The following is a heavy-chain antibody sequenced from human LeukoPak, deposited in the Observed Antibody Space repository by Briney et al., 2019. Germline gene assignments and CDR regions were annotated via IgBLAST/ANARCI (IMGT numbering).Heavy chain of an antibody. CDR1: GGCISSGGYY. CDR3: ARDRLSYLDY. Sequence: PSETLSLTCTVSGGCISSGGYYWSWIRQHPGKRLEWIGYIYYSGSTYYNPSLKSRVTISVDTSKNQFSLKLSSVTAADTAVYYCARDRLSYLDYWGQGTLVTVSS. V-gene: IGHV4-31*03. CDR2: IYYSGST. D-gene: IGHD6-19*01. J-gene: IGHJ4*02.